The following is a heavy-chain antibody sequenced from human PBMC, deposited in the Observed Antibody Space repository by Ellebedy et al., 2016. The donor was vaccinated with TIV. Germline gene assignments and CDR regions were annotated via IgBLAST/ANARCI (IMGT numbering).Heavy chain of an antibody. J-gene: IGHJ4*02. Sequence: MPSETLSLTCAVSAGSTSSNNWGSCVRQPPGKGLVWSGEIYHSGSTNYNPSLKSRVTISVDTSKNQFSLKLSSVTAADTAVYYCARQGIPVGANDYWGQGTLVTVSS. CDR1: AGSTSSNNW. CDR3: ARQGIPVGANDY. V-gene: IGHV4-4*02. CDR2: IYHSGST. D-gene: IGHD1-26*01.